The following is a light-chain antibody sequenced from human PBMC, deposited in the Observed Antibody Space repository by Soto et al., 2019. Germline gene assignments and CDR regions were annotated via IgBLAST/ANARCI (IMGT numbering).Light chain of an antibody. J-gene: IGKJ2*01. V-gene: IGKV1-39*01. Sequence: DIQMTQSPSSLSASVGDRVTITCRASQSIRSYLNWYQQKPGNAPKLLIQAASSLHSGVKSRFSGSGSGTDFTLTISSLQPEDFATYGCQKSDIRPYPFGQGTKLEIK. CDR1: QSIRSY. CDR3: QKSDIRPYP. CDR2: AAS.